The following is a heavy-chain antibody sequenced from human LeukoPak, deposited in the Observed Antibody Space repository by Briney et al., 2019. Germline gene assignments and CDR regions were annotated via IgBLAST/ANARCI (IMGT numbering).Heavy chain of an antibody. Sequence: GGSLRLSCAASGFTFSSYSMNWVRQAPGKGLEWVSSISSSSSYIYYADSVKGRFTISRDNSKNTLLLQVNSLRAEDTAVYYCAKDARRTFGLSSGLYRGSYYFDYWGQGTLVTVSS. J-gene: IGHJ4*02. D-gene: IGHD6-19*01. V-gene: IGHV3-21*01. CDR3: AKDARRTFGLSSGLYRGSYYFDY. CDR1: GFTFSSYS. CDR2: ISSSSSYI.